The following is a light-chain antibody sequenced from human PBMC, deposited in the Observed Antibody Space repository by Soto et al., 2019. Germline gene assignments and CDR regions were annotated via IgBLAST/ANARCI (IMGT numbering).Light chain of an antibody. CDR3: MQALQTPPT. CDR2: LGS. CDR1: QSLLYSNGYNY. J-gene: IGKJ1*01. V-gene: IGKV2-28*01. Sequence: DLVMTQSPLSLPVTPGEPASISCRSSQSLLYSNGYNYLDWYLQKPGQSPQLLIYLGSNRASGVPDRFSGSASGTDFTLKISRVEAEDVGVYYCMQALQTPPTFGQGTKVEIK.